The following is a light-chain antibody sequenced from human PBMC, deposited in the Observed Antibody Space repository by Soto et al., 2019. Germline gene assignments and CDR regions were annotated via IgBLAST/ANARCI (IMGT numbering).Light chain of an antibody. CDR3: QQYYNWPRT. Sequence: IVMTQSPATLSVSPGERATLSCGAGQNIHTNLAWYQQKHGQAPRLLFYGASTGATGLPARFSGIVSGTEVTLTINSLQAEDCAVYDCQQYYNWPRTFGQGTRLEI. CDR1: QNIHTN. J-gene: IGKJ5*01. V-gene: IGKV3-15*01. CDR2: GAS.